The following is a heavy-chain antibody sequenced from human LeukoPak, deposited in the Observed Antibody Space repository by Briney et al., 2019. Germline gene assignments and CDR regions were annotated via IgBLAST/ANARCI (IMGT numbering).Heavy chain of an antibody. Sequence: PSQTLSLTCTVSGGSISSGGYYWSWIRQHPGKGLEWIGSIYYSGSTYYNPSLKSRVTISVDTSKNQFSLKLSSVTAADTAVYYCARSTGYSIYYFDYWGQGTLVTVSS. CDR1: GGSISSGGYY. CDR3: ARSTGYSIYYFDY. J-gene: IGHJ4*02. CDR2: IYYSGST. D-gene: IGHD6-13*01. V-gene: IGHV4-30-2*03.